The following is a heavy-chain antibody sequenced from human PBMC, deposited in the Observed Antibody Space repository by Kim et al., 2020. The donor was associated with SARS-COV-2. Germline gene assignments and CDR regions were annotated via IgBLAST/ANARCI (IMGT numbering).Heavy chain of an antibody. D-gene: IGHD3-10*01. J-gene: IGHJ4*02. CDR1: GLTFSNYG. CDR3: AKGAMVWGADHDY. V-gene: IGHV3-30*18. Sequence: GGSLRLSCAASGLTFSNYGMHWVRQAPGKGLEWVAVISYDGSNKYYGDSVKGRFTISRDNSKNTLYLQINSLRAEDTAVYYCAKGAMVWGADHDYWGQGT. CDR2: ISYDGSNK.